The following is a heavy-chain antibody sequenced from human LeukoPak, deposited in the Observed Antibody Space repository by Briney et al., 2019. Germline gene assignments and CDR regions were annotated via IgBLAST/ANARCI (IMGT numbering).Heavy chain of an antibody. V-gene: IGHV4-61*02. CDR1: GGSISSGSYY. J-gene: IGHJ4*02. CDR3: ARRSIAARPGVFDY. Sequence: SETLSLTCTVSGGSISSGSYYWSWIRQPAGKGLEWIGRIYTSGSTNYNPSLKSRVTISVDTSKNQFSLKLSSVTAADTAVYYCARRSIAARPGVFDYWGQGTLVTVSS. D-gene: IGHD6-6*01. CDR2: IYTSGST.